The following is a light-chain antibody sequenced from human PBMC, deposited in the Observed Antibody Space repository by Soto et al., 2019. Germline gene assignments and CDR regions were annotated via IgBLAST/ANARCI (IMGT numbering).Light chain of an antibody. Sequence: QSVLTQPPSASGSPGQSVTISCSGTSSDVGGYNDVCWYQQHPGKAPKLMIYEVSQRPSGVPDRFSGSKSGTTASLTISGLQAEDEADYYCRAYASSSILVFGSGTKLTVL. V-gene: IGLV2-8*01. J-gene: IGLJ1*01. CDR3: RAYASSSILV. CDR2: EVS. CDR1: SSDVGGYND.